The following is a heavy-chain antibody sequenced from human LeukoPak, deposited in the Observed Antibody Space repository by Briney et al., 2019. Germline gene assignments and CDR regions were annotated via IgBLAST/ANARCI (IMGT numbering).Heavy chain of an antibody. CDR2: IRYDGSNK. J-gene: IGHJ4*02. V-gene: IGHV3-30*02. D-gene: IGHD5-12*01. CDR1: GFTFSSYG. CDR3: ANGGGIVATY. Sequence: GGSLRLSCAASGFTFSSYGMHWVRQAPGKGLEWVAFIRYDGSNKYYADSVKGRFTISRGNSKNTLYLQMNSLRAEDTAVYYCANGGGIVATYWGQGTLVTVSS.